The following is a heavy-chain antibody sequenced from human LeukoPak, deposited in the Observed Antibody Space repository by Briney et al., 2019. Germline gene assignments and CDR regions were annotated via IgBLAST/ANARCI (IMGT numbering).Heavy chain of an antibody. CDR1: GGSISSGGYY. V-gene: IGHV4-31*03. Sequence: PSQTLSLTCTVSGGSISSGGYYWSWIRQHPGKGLEWIGYIYYSGSTYYNPSLKSRVTISVDTSKNQFSLKLSSVTAADTAVYYCARERGYGEYPELYFDYWGQGTLVTVSS. D-gene: IGHD5-12*01. J-gene: IGHJ4*02. CDR2: IYYSGST. CDR3: ARERGYGEYPELYFDY.